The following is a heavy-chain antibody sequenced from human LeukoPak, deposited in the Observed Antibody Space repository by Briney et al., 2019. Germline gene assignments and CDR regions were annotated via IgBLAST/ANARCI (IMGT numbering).Heavy chain of an antibody. Sequence: ASVKVSCKSSGLTFTSSAVQWVRQARGQRLEWIGWIAVGSENTNYAQKFQERVTFTRDLSTSTAYMDLSGLRSEDTAMYYCAADLIAVAGSWRWGQGSLVIVSS. V-gene: IGHV1-58*01. D-gene: IGHD6-19*01. J-gene: IGHJ4*02. CDR3: AADLIAVAGSWR. CDR1: GLTFTSSA. CDR2: IAVGSENT.